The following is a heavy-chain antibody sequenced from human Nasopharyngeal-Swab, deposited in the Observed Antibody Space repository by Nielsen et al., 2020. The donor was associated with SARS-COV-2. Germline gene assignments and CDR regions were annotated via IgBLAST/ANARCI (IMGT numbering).Heavy chain of an antibody. CDR3: ASPPLDSSGYYYGFHY. D-gene: IGHD3-22*01. CDR2: ISYDGSNK. V-gene: IGHV3-30-3*01. Sequence: GESLKISCAASGFTFSSSAMHWVRQAPGKGLEWVAVISYDGSNKYFADSVKGRFTISRDNSKITLYLQMNSLRAEDTAVYYCASPPLDSSGYYYGFHYWGRGTLVTVSS. J-gene: IGHJ4*02. CDR1: GFTFSSSA.